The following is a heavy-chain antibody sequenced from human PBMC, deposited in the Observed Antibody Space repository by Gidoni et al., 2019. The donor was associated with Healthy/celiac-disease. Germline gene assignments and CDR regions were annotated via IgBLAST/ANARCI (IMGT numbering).Heavy chain of an antibody. CDR1: GFTFSNAW. CDR2: IKSKTDGGTT. Sequence: EVQLVESGGGLVKPGGSLRLSCAASGFTFSNAWMSWVRQAPGKGLEWVGRIKSKTDGGTTDYAAPVKGRFTISRDDSKNTLYLQMNSLKTEDTAVYYCTTGVQGYDYVWGSYRFDYWGQGTLVTVSS. D-gene: IGHD3-16*02. CDR3: TTGVQGYDYVWGSYRFDY. V-gene: IGHV3-15*01. J-gene: IGHJ4*02.